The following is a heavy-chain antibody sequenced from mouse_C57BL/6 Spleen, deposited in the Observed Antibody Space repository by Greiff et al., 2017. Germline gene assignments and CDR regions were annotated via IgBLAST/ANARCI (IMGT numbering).Heavy chain of an antibody. Sequence: EVQLQQSGPELVKPGASVKIPCKASGYTFTDYNMDWVKQSHGKSLEWIGDINPNNGGTIYNQKFKGKATLTVDKSSSTAYMELRSLTSEDTAVYYCARSIITTVDPYWYFDVWGTGTTVTVSS. D-gene: IGHD1-1*01. CDR3: ARSIITTVDPYWYFDV. V-gene: IGHV1-18*01. CDR2: INPNNGGT. J-gene: IGHJ1*03. CDR1: GYTFTDYN.